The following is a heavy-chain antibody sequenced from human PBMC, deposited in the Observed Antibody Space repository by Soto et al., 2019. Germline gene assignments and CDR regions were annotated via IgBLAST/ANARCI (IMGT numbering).Heavy chain of an antibody. CDR2: IYYSGST. CDR3: ARHPSDFWFDP. D-gene: IGHD2-21*02. J-gene: IGHJ5*02. Sequence: SETLSLTCTASCGPIISSCYFCGWIRQPPGKGLEWIWSIYYSGSTHYIPSLKSRVTVSVDTSKNQFSLKLSSVTAADTAVYYCARHPSDFWFDPWGQG. CDR1: CGPIISSCYF. V-gene: IGHV4-39*01.